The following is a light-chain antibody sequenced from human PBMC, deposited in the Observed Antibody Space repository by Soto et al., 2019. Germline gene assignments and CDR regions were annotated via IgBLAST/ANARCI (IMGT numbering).Light chain of an antibody. CDR3: AAWDDGLNARYV. Sequence: QSVLTQPPSASGTPGQRVTISCSGSSSNIATKSVNWYQQLPGTAPKLLIYSNSQRSSGVPDRFSGSKSGTSASLAIRGLQYEDEADYYCAAWDDGLNARYVFGTGTKVTVL. CDR1: SSNIATKS. J-gene: IGLJ1*01. V-gene: IGLV1-44*01. CDR2: SNS.